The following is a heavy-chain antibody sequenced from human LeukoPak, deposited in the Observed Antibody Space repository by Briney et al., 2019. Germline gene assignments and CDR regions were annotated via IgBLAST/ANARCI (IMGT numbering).Heavy chain of an antibody. CDR2: INHSGST. CDR3: ARGHDYGVAWFQH. V-gene: IGHV4-34*01. CDR1: GGSFSGYY. D-gene: IGHD4-17*01. J-gene: IGHJ1*01. Sequence: SETLSLTCAVYGGSFSGYYWSWIRQPPGKGLEWIGEINHSGSTNYNPSLKSRVTISVDTSKNQFSLKLSSVTAADTAVYYCARGHDYGVAWFQHWGQGTLVTVSS.